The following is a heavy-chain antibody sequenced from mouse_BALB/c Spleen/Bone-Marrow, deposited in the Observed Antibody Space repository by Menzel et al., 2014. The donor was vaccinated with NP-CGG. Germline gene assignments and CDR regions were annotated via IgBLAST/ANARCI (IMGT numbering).Heavy chain of an antibody. J-gene: IGHJ1*01. CDR3: AREVRRYFDV. CDR1: GYTFTNYW. CDR2: IYPGGGYT. Sequence: VQVVEPGAELVRPGTSVKISCKASGYTFTNYWLGWVKQRPGHGLEWIGDIYPGGGYTNYNEKFKGKATLTADTSSSTAYMQLSSLTSEDSAVYFCAREVRRYFDVWGAGTTVTVSS. V-gene: IGHV1-63*02. D-gene: IGHD2-14*01.